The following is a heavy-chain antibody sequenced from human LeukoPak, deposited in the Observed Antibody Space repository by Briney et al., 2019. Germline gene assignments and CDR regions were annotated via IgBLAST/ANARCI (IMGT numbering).Heavy chain of an antibody. Sequence: TSETLSLTCTVSGGSISSSSYYWSWIRQPPGKGLEWIGEINHSGSTNYNPSLKSRVTISVDTSKNQFSLKLSSVTAADTAVYYCARFSRKYYYDSSGYSDIPFGYWGQGTLVTVSS. D-gene: IGHD3-22*01. V-gene: IGHV4-39*07. CDR1: GGSISSSSYY. J-gene: IGHJ4*02. CDR2: INHSGST. CDR3: ARFSRKYYYDSSGYSDIPFGY.